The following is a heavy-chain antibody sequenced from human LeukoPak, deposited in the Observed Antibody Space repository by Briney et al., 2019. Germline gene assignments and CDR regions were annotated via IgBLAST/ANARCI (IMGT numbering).Heavy chain of an antibody. V-gene: IGHV3-21*01. J-gene: IGHJ5*02. CDR3: ARDYVWGSYRPTPGDP. CDR2: ISSSSSYI. Sequence: PGGSLRLSCAASGSTFSSYSMNWVRQAPGKGLEWVSSISSSSSYIYYADSVKGRFTISRDNAKNSLYLQMNSLRAEDTAAYYCARDYVWGSYRPTPGDPWGQGTLVTVSS. D-gene: IGHD3-16*02. CDR1: GSTFSSYS.